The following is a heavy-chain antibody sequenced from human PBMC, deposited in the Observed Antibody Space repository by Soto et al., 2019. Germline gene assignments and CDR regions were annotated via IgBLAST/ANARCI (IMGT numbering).Heavy chain of an antibody. D-gene: IGHD3-10*01. V-gene: IGHV1-69*13. CDR1: GGTFSSYA. J-gene: IGHJ3*02. CDR3: AGYYYGSGSRADAFDI. Sequence: YPVNVSCQASGGTFSSYAISWVHTAPGQGLEWMGGIIPTCGTANYAQKFQGRVTTTADESTSTAYMELISRRSEDTAVYYGAGYYYGSGSRADAFDIWG. CDR2: IIPTCGTA.